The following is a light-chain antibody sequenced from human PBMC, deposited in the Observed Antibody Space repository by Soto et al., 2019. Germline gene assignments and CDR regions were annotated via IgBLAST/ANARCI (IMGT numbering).Light chain of an antibody. Sequence: IQLTQSPSSLSASVGDRVTITCRASQGISSALAWYQQKPGKAPKLMIYDASSLESGAPSRFSGSGSGTEFTLSIDSLQPDDFATYYCQQYHTSSITFGQGTRLEIK. CDR2: DAS. J-gene: IGKJ5*01. CDR3: QQYHTSSIT. V-gene: IGKV1-13*02. CDR1: QGISSA.